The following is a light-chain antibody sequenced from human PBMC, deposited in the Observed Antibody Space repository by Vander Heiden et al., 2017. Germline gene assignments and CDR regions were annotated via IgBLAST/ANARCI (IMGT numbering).Light chain of an antibody. V-gene: IGKV1-6*01. CDR2: AAS. CDR3: LQDYNYPWT. Sequence: AIPTTQSPSSLSASVGDRVTITCRASQGIRNDLGWYQQKPGKAPKLLIYAASSLQSGVPSRFSGSGSGTDFTLTISSLQPEDFATYYCLQDYNYPWTFGQGTKVEIK. J-gene: IGKJ1*01. CDR1: QGIRND.